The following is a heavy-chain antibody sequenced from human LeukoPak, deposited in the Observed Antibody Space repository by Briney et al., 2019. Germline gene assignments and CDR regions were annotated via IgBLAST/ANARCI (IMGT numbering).Heavy chain of an antibody. CDR2: VYHTGTT. V-gene: IGHV4-39*01. J-gene: IGHJ5*02. CDR3: ARHSVGVSTFDP. D-gene: IGHD1-26*01. Sequence: SETLSLTCTVSGGSISSTSYYWGWIRQPPGKGLEWIGSVYHTGTTYYNPSLKSRVTISADTSKNHLSLKLSSVTAADTAVYYCARHSVGVSTFDPWGQGTLVTVSS. CDR1: GGSISSTSYY.